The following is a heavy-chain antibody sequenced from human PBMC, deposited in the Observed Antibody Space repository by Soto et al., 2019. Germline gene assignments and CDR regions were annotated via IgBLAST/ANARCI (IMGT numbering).Heavy chain of an antibody. CDR1: GGSFRGYY. V-gene: IGHV4-34*01. Sequence: QVQLQQWGEGLLKPSDTLTLTCAVYGGSFRGYYWSWIRQPPGKGLEWIGEINHSGSTKYNPSLKSRVTMSVDTSKKQFSLNLSSMTAADTAVYYCARGQWLDPHWGQGTLVTVSS. CDR3: ARGQWLDPH. D-gene: IGHD6-19*01. J-gene: IGHJ4*02. CDR2: INHSGST.